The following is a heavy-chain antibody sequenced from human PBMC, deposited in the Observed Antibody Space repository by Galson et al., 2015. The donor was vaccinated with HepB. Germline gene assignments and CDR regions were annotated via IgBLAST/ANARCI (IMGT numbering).Heavy chain of an antibody. V-gene: IGHV1-8*01. CDR3: ARGRGRDFWSGSGWFDP. D-gene: IGHD3-3*01. CDR1: GYTFTSYD. J-gene: IGHJ5*02. Sequence: SVKVSCKASGYTFTSYDINWVRQATGQGLEWMGWMNPNSGNTGYAQKFQGRVTMTRNTSISTAYMELSSLRSEDTAVYYCARGRGRDFWSGSGWFDPWGQGTLVTVSS. CDR2: MNPNSGNT.